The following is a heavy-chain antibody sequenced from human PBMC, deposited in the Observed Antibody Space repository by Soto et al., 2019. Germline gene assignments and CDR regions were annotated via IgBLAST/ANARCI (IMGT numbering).Heavy chain of an antibody. D-gene: IGHD3-3*01. CDR1: GCSSRSSKW. V-gene: IGHV4-4*02. CDR2: IYTSGST. Sequence: PSEALAPRFGGSGCSSRSSKWWPWVRQSPGKGLEGIGEIYTSGSTNYTPSLKSRVTISVDKSKNQFALKLSSVTAADTAVSYRARDRRKTVYYDFWSCYPLSYGMDVWGQGTTVT. J-gene: IGHJ6*02. CDR3: ARDRRKTVYYDFWSCYPLSYGMDV.